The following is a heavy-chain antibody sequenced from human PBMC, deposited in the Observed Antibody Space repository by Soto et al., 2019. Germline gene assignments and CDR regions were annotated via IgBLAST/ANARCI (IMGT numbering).Heavy chain of an antibody. V-gene: IGHV3-23*01. CDR3: ARDYDSSGYNSGY. J-gene: IGHJ4*02. CDR2: SSGSGGQT. D-gene: IGHD3-22*01. CDR1: GFTFSSYA. Sequence: PGGSLRLSCAASGFTFSSYAMNWVRQAPGKGLEWVSGSSGSGGQTDYADSVKGRFTISRDSSKNTLYLQMNSLRVEDTAVYYCARDYDSSGYNSGYWGQGTLVTVS.